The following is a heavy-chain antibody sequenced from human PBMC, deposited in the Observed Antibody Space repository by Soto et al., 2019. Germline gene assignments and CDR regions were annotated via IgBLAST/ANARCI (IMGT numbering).Heavy chain of an antibody. CDR1: GGSISSGGYS. CDR2: IYHSGST. CDR3: ARVPGP. J-gene: IGHJ5*02. Sequence: SETLCLTCAVSGGSISSGGYSGSWIRQPPGKGLEWIGYIYHSGSTYYNPSLKSRVTISVDRSKNQFSPKLSSVTAADTAVYYCARVPGPWGQGTLVTVSS. V-gene: IGHV4-30-2*01. D-gene: IGHD3-10*01.